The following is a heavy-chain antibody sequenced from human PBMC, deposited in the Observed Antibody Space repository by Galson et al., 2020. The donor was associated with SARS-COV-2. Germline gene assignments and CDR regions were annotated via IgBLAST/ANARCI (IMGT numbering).Heavy chain of an antibody. Sequence: GGSLRLSCAASGFTFSSYGMHWVRQAPGKGLEWVAVIWYDGSNKYYADSVKGRFTIPRDNSKNTLYLQMNSLRAEDTAVYYCARDESTYGQEGVAWYFDLWGRGTLVTVSS. CDR2: IWYDGSNK. CDR3: ARDESTYGQEGVAWYFDL. D-gene: IGHD3-10*01. CDR1: GFTFSSYG. V-gene: IGHV3-33*01. J-gene: IGHJ2*01.